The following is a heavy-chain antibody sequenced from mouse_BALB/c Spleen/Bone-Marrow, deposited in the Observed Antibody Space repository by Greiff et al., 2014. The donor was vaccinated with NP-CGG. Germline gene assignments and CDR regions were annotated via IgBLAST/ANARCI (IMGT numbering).Heavy chain of an antibody. CDR3: ARDWYYYGSSSSWFAH. D-gene: IGHD1-1*02. CDR1: GYTFTEYT. J-gene: IGHJ3*01. CDR2: INPKNGGT. Sequence: VQLQQSGPELVKPGASVKISCKTSGYTFTEYTIHWVKQSHGKSLEWIGGINPKNGGTTYKQKLKGKATLTVDKSSSTAYMELRSLTSEDSAVYYCARDWYYYGSSSSWFAHWGQGTLVTVSA. V-gene: IGHV1-18*01.